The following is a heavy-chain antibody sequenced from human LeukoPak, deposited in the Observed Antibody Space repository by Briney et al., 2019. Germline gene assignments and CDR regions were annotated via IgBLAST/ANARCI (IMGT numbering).Heavy chain of an antibody. CDR3: AKAGRYWDFDY. CDR2: ISGSGGGT. J-gene: IGHJ4*02. V-gene: IGHV3-23*01. D-gene: IGHD1-26*01. CDR1: EFTFSSFA. Sequence: GGSLRLSCAASEFTFSSFAMSWVRQAPGKGLEWVSDISGSGGGTYYADSVKGRFTISRDNSKNTLYVQMNSLRAEDTAVYYCAKAGRYWDFDYWGQGTLVTVSS.